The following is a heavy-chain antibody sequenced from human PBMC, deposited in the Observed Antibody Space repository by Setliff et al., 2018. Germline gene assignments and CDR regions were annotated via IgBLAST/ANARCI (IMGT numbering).Heavy chain of an antibody. J-gene: IGHJ6*03. CDR2: IYRSGNT. Sequence: PSETLSLTCTVSGDSIINYYWSWIRQPPWKGLEWIGDIYRSGNTNYNPSLKSQVTISVDTSKNQFSLKLISVTAADTAVYYRARYFSTPHLGVARVSYYYYYMDVWGKGTTFTVSS. CDR3: ARYFSTPHLGVARVSYYYYYMDV. V-gene: IGHV4-59*01. D-gene: IGHD3-3*01. CDR1: GDSIINYY.